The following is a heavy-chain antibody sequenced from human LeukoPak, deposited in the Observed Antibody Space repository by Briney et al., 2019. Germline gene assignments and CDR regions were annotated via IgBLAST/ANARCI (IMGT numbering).Heavy chain of an antibody. CDR1: GGSISSYY. V-gene: IGHV4-59*01. Sequence: SETLSLTCTVSGGSISSYYWSWIRQPPGKGLEWIGYIYHSGSTNYNPSLKSRVTISVDTSKNQFSLKLSSVTAADTAVYYCARARSGSRETDWYFDLWGRGTLVTVSS. D-gene: IGHD6-13*01. CDR3: ARARSGSRETDWYFDL. CDR2: IYHSGST. J-gene: IGHJ2*01.